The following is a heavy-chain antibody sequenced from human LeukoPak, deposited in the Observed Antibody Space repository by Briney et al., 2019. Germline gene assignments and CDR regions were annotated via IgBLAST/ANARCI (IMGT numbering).Heavy chain of an antibody. D-gene: IGHD4-11*01. V-gene: IGHV4-4*07. CDR2: VYTSTNT. J-gene: IGHJ4*02. Sequence: SETLSLTCTVSGGSISTYYWSWIRQPAGKGLEWIGRVYTSTNTSYNPSLKSRLTMSVDTSKNQFSLKLSSVTAADTAVYYCARSTVPTGYFDYWGQETLVTVSS. CDR3: ARSTVPTGYFDY. CDR1: GGSISTYY.